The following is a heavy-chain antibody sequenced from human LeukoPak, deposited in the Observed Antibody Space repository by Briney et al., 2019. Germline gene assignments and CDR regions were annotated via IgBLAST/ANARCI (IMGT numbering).Heavy chain of an antibody. V-gene: IGHV3-48*01. J-gene: IGHJ4*02. CDR3: AKDRRVTMVRGVTPRCFDY. CDR1: GFTFNTYT. D-gene: IGHD3-10*01. Sequence: GGSLRLSCAASGFTFNTYTMNWVRQAPGKGLEWVSYISGSSGIIDYADSVRGRFTISRDNSKNTLYLQMNSLRAEDTAVYYCAKDRRVTMVRGVTPRCFDYWGQGTLVTVSS. CDR2: ISGSSGII.